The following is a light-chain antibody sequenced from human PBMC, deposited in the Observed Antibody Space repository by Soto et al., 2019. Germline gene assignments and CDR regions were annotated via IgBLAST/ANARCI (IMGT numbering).Light chain of an antibody. V-gene: IGKV4-1*01. J-gene: IGKJ1*01. CDR3: QQYGSSRVS. CDR2: GAS. Sequence: TQSPDSLSVCLGARGIILCKSSQSVFYSASSNTGLTWYQQKPGQAPRLLIYGASTRESGVPDRFNGSGSGTEFTLTISSLQPEDVAVYYCQQYGSSRVSFGQGTKVDIK. CDR1: QSVFYSASSNTG.